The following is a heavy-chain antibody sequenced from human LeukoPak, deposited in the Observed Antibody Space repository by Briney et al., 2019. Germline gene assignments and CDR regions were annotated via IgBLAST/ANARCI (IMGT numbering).Heavy chain of an antibody. Sequence: SETLSLTCTVSGGSISSSSYYWGWIRQPPGTGLEWIGSIYYSGSTYYNPSLKSRVTISVDTSKNQFSLKLSSVTAADTAVYYCATRTVTENDYWGQGTLVTVSS. J-gene: IGHJ4*02. CDR3: ATRTVTENDY. CDR2: IYYSGST. CDR1: GGSISSSSYY. D-gene: IGHD4-17*01. V-gene: IGHV4-39*01.